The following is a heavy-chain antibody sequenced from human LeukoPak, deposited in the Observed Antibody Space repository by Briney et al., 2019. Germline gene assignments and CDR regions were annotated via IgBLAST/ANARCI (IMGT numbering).Heavy chain of an antibody. D-gene: IGHD6-6*01. CDR3: ARAYSSSSRNCYFDY. Sequence: SETLSLTCTVSGGSISTYYWSWIRQPPGKGLEWIGFIYYSGSTNYNPSLRSRVTISVDTSKNQFSLKLSSVTAADTAVYYCARAYSSSSRNCYFDYWGQGTLVTVSS. CDR2: IYYSGST. CDR1: GGSISTYY. V-gene: IGHV4-59*01. J-gene: IGHJ4*02.